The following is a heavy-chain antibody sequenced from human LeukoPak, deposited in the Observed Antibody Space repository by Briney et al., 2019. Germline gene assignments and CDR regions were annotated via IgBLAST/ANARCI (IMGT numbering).Heavy chain of an antibody. CDR2: IYRNGNT. J-gene: IGHJ4*02. CDR3: ARAYSRTPGDYYFDS. V-gene: IGHV4-38-2*01. CDR1: GFFISSGYY. Sequence: SETLSLTCAVSGFFISSGYYWGWIRQPPGKGLEWIASIYRNGNTFYNPSLQSRVTISVDTSRNQISLQVGSATAADTAVYYCARAYSRTPGDYYFDSWGQGTVVTVSS. D-gene: IGHD4-11*01.